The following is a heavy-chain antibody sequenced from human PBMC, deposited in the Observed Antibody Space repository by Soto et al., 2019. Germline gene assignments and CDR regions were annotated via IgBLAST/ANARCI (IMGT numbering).Heavy chain of an antibody. V-gene: IGHV5-10-1*01. Sequence: PGESLKISCKGSGYSFTSYWISWVRQMPGKGLEWMGRIDPSDSYTNYSPSFQGHVTISADKSISTASLQWSSLKASDTAMYYCAGSSGYYNWFDPWGQGTLVTVSS. CDR3: AGSSGYYNWFDP. CDR1: GYSFTSYW. CDR2: IDPSDSYT. J-gene: IGHJ5*02. D-gene: IGHD3-22*01.